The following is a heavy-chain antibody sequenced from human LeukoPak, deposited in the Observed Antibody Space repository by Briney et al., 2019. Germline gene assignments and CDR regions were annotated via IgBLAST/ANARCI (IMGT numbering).Heavy chain of an antibody. V-gene: IGHV3-43D*04. CDR3: AKDWHIAARPDYFMDV. D-gene: IGHD6-6*01. J-gene: IGHJ6*03. CDR1: GFIFDDYA. CDR2: ITWDGGST. Sequence: QTGGSLRLSCAASGFIFDDYAMHWVRQAPGKGLEWVSLITWDGGSTYYADSVRGRFTISRDNSKNSLYLQMNSLRAGDSALYYCAKDWHIAARPDYFMDVWGKGTTVTVSS.